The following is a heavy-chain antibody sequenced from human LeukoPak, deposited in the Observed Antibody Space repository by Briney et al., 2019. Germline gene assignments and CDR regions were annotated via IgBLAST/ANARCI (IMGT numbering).Heavy chain of an antibody. J-gene: IGHJ4*02. CDR2: IYYRGST. D-gene: IGHD5-18*01. CDR3: ARFTAVVSPVDY. Sequence: PSETLSLTCTVSGGSINNYYWSWLRQPPGKGLQCIGYIYYRGSTNYNPSLKSRVTISVDTSRNQFSLKLSSVTAADTAVYYCARFTAVVSPVDYWGQGTLVTVSS. CDR1: GGSINNYY. V-gene: IGHV4-59*01.